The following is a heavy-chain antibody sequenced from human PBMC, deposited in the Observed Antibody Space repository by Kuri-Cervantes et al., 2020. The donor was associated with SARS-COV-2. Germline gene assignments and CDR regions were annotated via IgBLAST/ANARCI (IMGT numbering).Heavy chain of an antibody. V-gene: IGHV1-46*01. CDR2: INPSGGST. CDR1: GYTFTSFY. D-gene: IGHD2-2*02. CDR3: AREGVVPAAISPYWYFDL. Sequence: ASVKVSCKASGYTFTSFYMHWVRQAPGQGLEWMGIINPSGGSTSYAQKFQGRVTMTTDTSTSTVYMELSSLRSEDTAVYYCAREGVVPAAISPYWYFDLWGRGTLVTVSS. J-gene: IGHJ2*01.